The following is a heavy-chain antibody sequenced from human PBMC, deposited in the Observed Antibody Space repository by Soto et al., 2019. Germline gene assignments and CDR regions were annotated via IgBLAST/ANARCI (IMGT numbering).Heavy chain of an antibody. D-gene: IGHD3-3*01. CDR3: AKISGVVIYFDY. Sequence: PGGSLRLSCAASGFTLSSYAMSCVRQAPGKGLEWVSAISGSGGSTYYADSVKGRFTISRDNSKNTLYLQMNSLRAEDTAVYYCAKISGVVIYFDYWGKGTLVTVSS. J-gene: IGHJ4*02. CDR1: GFTLSSYA. CDR2: ISGSGGST. V-gene: IGHV3-23*01.